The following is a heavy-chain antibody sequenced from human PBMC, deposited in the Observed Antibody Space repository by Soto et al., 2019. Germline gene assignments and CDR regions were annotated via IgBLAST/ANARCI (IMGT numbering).Heavy chain of an antibody. CDR3: ARDPRGYSYGYFDY. Sequence: SETLSLTCAVSGYSISSGYYWGWIRQPPGKGLEWIGSIHHSGSTYYNPSLKSRVTISVDTSKNQFALKLSSVTAADTAVYYCARDPRGYSYGYFDYWGQGTLVTVS. D-gene: IGHD5-18*01. CDR1: GYSISSGYY. J-gene: IGHJ4*02. V-gene: IGHV4-38-2*02. CDR2: IHHSGST.